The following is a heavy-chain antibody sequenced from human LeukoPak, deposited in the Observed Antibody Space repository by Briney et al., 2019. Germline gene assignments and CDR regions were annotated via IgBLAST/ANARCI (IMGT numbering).Heavy chain of an antibody. J-gene: IGHJ4*02. V-gene: IGHV4-59*08. D-gene: IGHD2-15*01. CDR3: ARGYCSGGSCYHYFDY. Sequence: SETLSLTCTVSGGSLSSYYWSWIRQPPGKGLEWIGYIYYSGSTNYNPSLKSRVTISVDTSKNQFSLKLSSVTAADTAVYYCARGYCSGGSCYHYFDYWGQGTLVTVSS. CDR2: IYYSGST. CDR1: GGSLSSYY.